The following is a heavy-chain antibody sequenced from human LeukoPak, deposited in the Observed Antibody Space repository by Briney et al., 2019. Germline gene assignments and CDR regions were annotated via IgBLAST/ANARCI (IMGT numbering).Heavy chain of an antibody. V-gene: IGHV4-61*02. J-gene: IGHJ4*02. CDR1: GVSISSSSYY. CDR2: IYTSGST. Sequence: TLSLPCPVSGVSISSSSYYWGWIRQPPGKGLEWIGRIYTSGSTNYNPSLKSRVTMSVDTSKNQFSLKLSSVTAADTAMYYCARDAPWSGYYPFDYWGQGTLVTVSS. D-gene: IGHD3-3*01. CDR3: ARDAPWSGYYPFDY.